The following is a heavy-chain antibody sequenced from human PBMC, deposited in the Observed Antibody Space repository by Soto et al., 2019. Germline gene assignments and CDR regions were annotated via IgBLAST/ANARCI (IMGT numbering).Heavy chain of an antibody. Sequence: SETLSLTCAVSGGSFSTYCWSWIRQPPGNGLEWIGEINHSGSTNYNPSLKSRVTISIDTSKNQFSLKLSSVTAADTAVYYCARGRYTYGYRVLPNWFDPWGQGTLVTVSS. V-gene: IGHV4-34*01. CDR2: INHSGST. CDR3: ARGRYTYGYRVLPNWFDP. CDR1: GGSFSTYC. J-gene: IGHJ5*02. D-gene: IGHD5-18*01.